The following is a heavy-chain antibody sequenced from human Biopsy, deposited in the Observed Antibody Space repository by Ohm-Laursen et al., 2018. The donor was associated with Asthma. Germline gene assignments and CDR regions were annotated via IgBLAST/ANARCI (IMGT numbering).Heavy chain of an antibody. CDR3: AREVSTVDYGYYYFAMDV. V-gene: IGHV1-24*01. Sequence: ASVKVSCKVSGSSLTKISMHWVRQAPGKGLEWLGGFDAEDGETIYAQGFEGRVTMMEESFTNTAYLELSSLRSEDSAVYYCAREVSTVDYGYYYFAMDVWGQGTTVTVSS. J-gene: IGHJ6*02. D-gene: IGHD4-17*01. CDR1: GSSLTKIS. CDR2: FDAEDGET.